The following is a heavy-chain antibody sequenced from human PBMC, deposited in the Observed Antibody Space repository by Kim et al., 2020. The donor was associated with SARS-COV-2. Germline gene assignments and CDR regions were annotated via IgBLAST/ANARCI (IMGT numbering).Heavy chain of an antibody. CDR2: ISGSGGST. CDR1: GFTFSSYA. Sequence: GGSLRLSCAASGFTFSSYAMSWVRQAPGKGLEWVSAISGSGGSTYYADSVKGRFTISRDNSKNTLYLQMNSLRAEDTAVYYCAKGETNGYDFWSGRDYYYYGMDVWGQGTTVTVSS. CDR3: AKGETNGYDFWSGRDYYYYGMDV. D-gene: IGHD3-3*01. J-gene: IGHJ6*02. V-gene: IGHV3-23*01.